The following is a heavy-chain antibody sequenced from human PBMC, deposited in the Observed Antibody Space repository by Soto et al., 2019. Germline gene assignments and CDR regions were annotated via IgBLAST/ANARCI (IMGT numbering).Heavy chain of an antibody. CDR1: GGSISSSSYY. D-gene: IGHD1-26*01. CDR3: ARFSGSHAAFDI. V-gene: IGHV4-39*01. Sequence: QLQLQESGPGLVKPSETLSLTCTVSGGSISSSSYYWGWIRQPPGKGLEWIGSIYYSGSTYYNPSLKSRVTISGDTSKNQFSLKLSSVTAADTAVYYCARFSGSHAAFDIWGQGTMVTVSS. CDR2: IYYSGST. J-gene: IGHJ3*02.